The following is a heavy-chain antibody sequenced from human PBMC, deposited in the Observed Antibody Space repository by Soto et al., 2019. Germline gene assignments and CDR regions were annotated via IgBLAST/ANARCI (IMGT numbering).Heavy chain of an antibody. CDR1: GGSFSGYY. V-gene: IGHV4-34*01. CDR2: INHSGST. D-gene: IGHD2-21*02. Sequence: PSQILSLTCAVYGGSFSGYYWSWIRQPPGKGLEWIGEINHSGSTNYNPSLKSRVTISVDTSKNQFSLKLSSVTAADTAVYYCARGTCGGDCYSDYYYYGMDVWGQGTTDTVSS. CDR3: ARGTCGGDCYSDYYYYGMDV. J-gene: IGHJ6*02.